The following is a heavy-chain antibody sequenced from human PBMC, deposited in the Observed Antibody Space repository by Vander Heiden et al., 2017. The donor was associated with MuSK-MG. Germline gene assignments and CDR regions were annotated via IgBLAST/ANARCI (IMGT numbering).Heavy chain of an antibody. J-gene: IGHJ6*02. Sequence: QVQPVQSGAEVKKPGASVKVSCTASGYTSTSYGISWVRQAPGQGLEWMGWISAYNGNTNYAQKLQGRVTMTTDTSTSTAYMELRSLRSDDTAVYYCARKYYDILTGPSGMDVWGQGTTVTVSS. D-gene: IGHD3-9*01. V-gene: IGHV1-18*04. CDR3: ARKYYDILTGPSGMDV. CDR2: ISAYNGNT. CDR1: GYTSTSYG.